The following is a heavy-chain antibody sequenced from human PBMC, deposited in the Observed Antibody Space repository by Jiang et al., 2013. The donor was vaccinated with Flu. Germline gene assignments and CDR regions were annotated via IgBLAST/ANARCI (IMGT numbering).Heavy chain of an antibody. J-gene: IGHJ4*02. CDR1: GYTFTSYI. CDR3: ARDYYVWGTYRQGFDY. D-gene: IGHD3-16*02. Sequence: GAEVKKPGASVKVSCKASGYTFTSYIISWVRQAPGQGPEWMGWISGHNGNTKFAQKFQGRFNMTIDTSTSTAYMELRSLRSDDTAVYFCARDYYVWGTYRQGFDYWGQGTLVTVSS. V-gene: IGHV1-18*01. CDR2: ISGHNGNT.